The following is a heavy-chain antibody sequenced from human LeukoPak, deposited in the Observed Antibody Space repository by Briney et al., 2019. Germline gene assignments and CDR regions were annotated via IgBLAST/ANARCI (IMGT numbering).Heavy chain of an antibody. CDR3: ARGGSSTSCPFDY. V-gene: IGHV3-21*01. CDR2: ISSSSSYI. Sequence: PGGSLRLSCAASGFTFSSYSMNWVRQAPGKGLGWVSSISSSSSYIYYADSVKGRFTISRDNAKNSLYLQMNSLRAEDTAVYYCARGGSSTSCPFDYWGQGTLVTVSS. D-gene: IGHD2-2*01. J-gene: IGHJ4*02. CDR1: GFTFSSYS.